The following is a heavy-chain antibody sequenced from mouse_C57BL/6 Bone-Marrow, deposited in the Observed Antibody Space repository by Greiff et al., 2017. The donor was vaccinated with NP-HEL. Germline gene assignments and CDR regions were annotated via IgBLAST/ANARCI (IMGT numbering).Heavy chain of an antibody. CDR3: VSSSYWYFDV. CDR1: GYTFTDYY. J-gene: IGHJ1*03. Sequence: VQLQQSGAELVRPGASVKLSCKASGYTFTDYYINWVKQRPGQGLEWIARIYPGSGNTYYNEKFKGKATLTAEKSSSTAYMQLSSLTSEDSAVYFCVSSSYWYFDVWGTGTTVTVSS. CDR2: IYPGSGNT. V-gene: IGHV1-76*01. D-gene: IGHD1-1*01.